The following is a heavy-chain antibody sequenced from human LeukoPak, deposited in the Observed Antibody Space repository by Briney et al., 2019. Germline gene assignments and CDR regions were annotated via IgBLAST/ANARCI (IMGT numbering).Heavy chain of an antibody. CDR3: ARGVEPLAANTLAY. CDR1: GFTVITND. CDR2: RYSDGNT. Sequence: GGSLRLSCAASGFTVITNDMTWVRQPPATGLEWVSVRYSDGNTKYADSVQGRFTISRDNSKNTLYLEMNSLSPDDTAVYYCARGVEPLAANTLAYWGQGTLVTVSS. D-gene: IGHD1-14*01. V-gene: IGHV3-53*01. J-gene: IGHJ4*02.